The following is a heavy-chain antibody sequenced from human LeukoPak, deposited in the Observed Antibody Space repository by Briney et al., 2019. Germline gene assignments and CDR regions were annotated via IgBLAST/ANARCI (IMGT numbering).Heavy chain of an antibody. V-gene: IGHV3-74*03. J-gene: IGHJ4*02. Sequence: GGPQRLPCAASVFTFSSYWMCWARHAPGKGLEGVSRNNNDGRSTMSADSVERLFTIPRHNAQNTLYLQMNSLRAEDTAVYYCARPGGSGSNWHFDNWGQGTLVTVSS. CDR3: ARPGGSGSNWHFDN. CDR1: VFTFSSYW. D-gene: IGHD1-26*01. CDR2: NNNDGRST.